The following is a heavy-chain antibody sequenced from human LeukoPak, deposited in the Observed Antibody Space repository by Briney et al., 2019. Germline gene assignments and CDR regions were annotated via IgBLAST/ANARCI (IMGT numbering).Heavy chain of an antibody. Sequence: GGSLRLSCAASGFTFSSYGMHWVRQAPGKGLEWVAFIRYDGSNKYYADSVKGRFTISRDNSKNTLCLQMNSLRAEDTAVYYCAKDSLGYCSSTSCSYFDYWGQGTLVNVSS. CDR2: IRYDGSNK. CDR3: AKDSLGYCSSTSCSYFDY. CDR1: GFTFSSYG. D-gene: IGHD2-2*01. V-gene: IGHV3-30*02. J-gene: IGHJ4*02.